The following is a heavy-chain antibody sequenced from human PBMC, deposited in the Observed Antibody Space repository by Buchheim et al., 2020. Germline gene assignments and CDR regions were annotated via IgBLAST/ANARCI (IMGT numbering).Heavy chain of an antibody. CDR1: GGSIKTYY. CDR2: IYSSGYA. V-gene: IGHV4-4*07. CDR3: AREVKTAIPDY. Sequence: QVHLQESGPGLVKPSETLSLTCNVSGGSIKTYYWSWIRQAAGKGLELVGRIYSSGYANYSPSLRSRVTMSVDTSSNHVFLRLTSVTAADTAVYFCAREVKTAIPDYWGQG. D-gene: IGHD2-21*02. J-gene: IGHJ4*02.